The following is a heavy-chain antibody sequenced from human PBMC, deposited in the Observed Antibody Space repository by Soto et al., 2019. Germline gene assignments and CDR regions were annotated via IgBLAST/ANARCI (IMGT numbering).Heavy chain of an antibody. D-gene: IGHD6-19*01. Sequence: QLQLQESGPGLVKTSETLSLTCIVSGDSISSSSYYWGWIRQPPGKGMEWMGRVYFSGATNYNSALKSRVTISVATSKNQFSLKLSSVTAADTALYYCAIVRRSGWYLDYWGQGTLVTVYS. V-gene: IGHV4-39*01. CDR2: VYFSGAT. CDR1: GDSISSSSYY. CDR3: AIVRRSGWYLDY. J-gene: IGHJ4*02.